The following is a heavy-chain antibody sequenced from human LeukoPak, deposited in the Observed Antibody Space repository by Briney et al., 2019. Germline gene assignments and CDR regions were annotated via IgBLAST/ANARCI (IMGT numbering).Heavy chain of an antibody. J-gene: IGHJ4*02. Sequence: ASVNVSCKASGYTFTSYGISWVRQAPGQGLEWMGWISAYNGNTHYAQKLQGRVTMTTDTTTSTAYMELRSMRSDDTAVYYCARDSLISNECTNGVCPCDYWGQGTLVTVAS. CDR2: ISAYNGNT. CDR3: ARDSLISNECTNGVCPCDY. V-gene: IGHV1-18*01. D-gene: IGHD2-8*01. CDR1: GYTFTSYG.